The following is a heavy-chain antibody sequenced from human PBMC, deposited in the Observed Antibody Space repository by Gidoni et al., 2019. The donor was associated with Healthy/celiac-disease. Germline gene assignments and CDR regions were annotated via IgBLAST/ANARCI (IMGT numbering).Heavy chain of an antibody. CDR3: AKDHFDY. CDR2: ISYNEKKK. J-gene: IGHJ4*02. CDR1: GCTFSTYD. Sequence: QGQLVESGGGVVQPGRSLRLSCAAPGCTFSTYDMHGVRQAPGKGLEWVAVISYNEKKKSYTDSVKGRFTISRDNYKNTLSLQVNSLRAEDTAVYYCAKDHFDYWGQGTLVTVSS. V-gene: IGHV3-30*18.